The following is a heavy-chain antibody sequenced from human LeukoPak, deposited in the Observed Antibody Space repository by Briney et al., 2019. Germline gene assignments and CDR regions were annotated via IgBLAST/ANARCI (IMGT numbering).Heavy chain of an antibody. CDR2: ISYDESVK. J-gene: IGHJ4*02. CDR3: ARHMERWQQFTRSLDY. Sequence: GGSLRLSCAASGFTFYNYAMHWVRQAPGKGLEWVAAISYDESVKNYADSVKGRFTISRDNSKNTLYLHMNSLRAEDTAVYYCARHMERWQQFTRSLDYWGQGTLVTVSS. V-gene: IGHV3-30*04. CDR1: GFTFYNYA. D-gene: IGHD5-24*01.